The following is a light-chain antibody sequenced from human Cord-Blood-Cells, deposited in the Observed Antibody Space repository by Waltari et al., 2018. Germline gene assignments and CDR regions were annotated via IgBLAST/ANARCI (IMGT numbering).Light chain of an antibody. CDR3: CSYAGSSTYV. Sequence: QSALTQPAYVSGSPGQSITISCTGTSSDVGSYNLVSWYQQHPGKAPNLMIYEGSKRPSGVSNRFSGSKSGNTASLTISGLQAEDEADYYCCSYAGSSTYVFGTGTKVTVL. V-gene: IGLV2-23*01. J-gene: IGLJ1*01. CDR1: SSDVGSYNL. CDR2: EGS.